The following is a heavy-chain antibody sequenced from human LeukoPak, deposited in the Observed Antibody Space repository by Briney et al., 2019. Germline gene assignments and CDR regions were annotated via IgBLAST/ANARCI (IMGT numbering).Heavy chain of an antibody. CDR2: INHSGST. Sequence: SETLSLTCAVYGGSFSGYYWSWIRQPPGKWLEWIGEINHSGSTNYNPSLKSRVTISVDTSKNQFSLKLSSVTAADTAVYYCARGIPYCSGGSCYTYYFDYWGQGTLVTVSS. CDR1: GGSFSGYY. D-gene: IGHD2-15*01. CDR3: ARGIPYCSGGSCYTYYFDY. J-gene: IGHJ4*02. V-gene: IGHV4-34*01.